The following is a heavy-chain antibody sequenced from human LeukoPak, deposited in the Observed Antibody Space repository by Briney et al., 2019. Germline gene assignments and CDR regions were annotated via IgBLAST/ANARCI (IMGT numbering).Heavy chain of an antibody. CDR3: ATVRNRLWFGELVFDY. CDR2: FDPEDGET. J-gene: IGHJ4*02. V-gene: IGHV1-24*01. Sequence: ASVKVSCKVSGYTLTELSMHWVRQAPAKGLEWKGGFDPEDGETIYAQKFQGRVTMTEDTSTDTAYMELSSLRSEDTAVYYCATVRNRLWFGELVFDYWGQGTLVTVSS. CDR1: GYTLTELS. D-gene: IGHD3-10*01.